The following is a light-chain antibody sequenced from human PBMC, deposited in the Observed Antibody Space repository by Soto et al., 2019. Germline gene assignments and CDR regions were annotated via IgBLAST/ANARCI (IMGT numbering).Light chain of an antibody. CDR1: QDIRQN. CDR3: QQYEGVPLFT. J-gene: IGKJ3*01. CDR2: DAS. Sequence: DIQMTQSPSSLSASVGDRVTITCQASQDIRQNLNGYQQKPGKVPKILIHDASNVETSVTTRFSGSGSGTDFTITISSLQAEDFAAYYCQQYEGVPLFTFGPGTKVDMK. V-gene: IGKV1-33*01.